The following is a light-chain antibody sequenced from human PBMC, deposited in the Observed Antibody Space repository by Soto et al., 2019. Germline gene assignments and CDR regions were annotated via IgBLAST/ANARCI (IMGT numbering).Light chain of an antibody. V-gene: IGLV2-14*01. Sequence: QSVLTQPASVSGSPGQSITISCTGTSSNIGGYKFVSWYQHHPGKAPKLMIYEVTNRPSGVSNRFSGSKSGNTASLTISGLQAEDEADYYCSSYTNSKTLVVFGGGTKVTVL. CDR3: SSYTNSKTLVV. CDR1: SSNIGGYKF. CDR2: EVT. J-gene: IGLJ3*02.